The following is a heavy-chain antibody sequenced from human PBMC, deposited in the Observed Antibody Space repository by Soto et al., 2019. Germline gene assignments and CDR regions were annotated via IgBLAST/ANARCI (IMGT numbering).Heavy chain of an antibody. D-gene: IGHD5-12*01. J-gene: IGHJ6*02. V-gene: IGHV1-69*13. CDR2: IIPIFGTA. CDR3: ARVVLREMATTMDYYGMDV. Sequence: SVKASCKASGSTFSSYAISWVRQAPGQGLEWMGGIIPIFGTANYAQKFQGRVTITADESTSTAYMELSSLRSEDTAVYYCARVVLREMATTMDYYGMDVWGQGTTVTVSS. CDR1: GSTFSSYA.